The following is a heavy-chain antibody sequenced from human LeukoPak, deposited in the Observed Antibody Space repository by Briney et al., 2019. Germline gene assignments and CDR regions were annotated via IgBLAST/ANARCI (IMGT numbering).Heavy chain of an antibody. CDR3: ARDRGYHAAGGYDAFDF. Sequence: SETLSLTCAVYGGSFSGYYWSWLRQPAGKGLEWIGRIYTSGSTNYNPSLRSRVTMSVDTSKNQFSLKLSSVTAADTAVYYCARDRGYHAAGGYDAFDFWGQGTMVTVSS. CDR1: GGSFSGYY. V-gene: IGHV4-4*07. D-gene: IGHD6-13*01. J-gene: IGHJ3*01. CDR2: IYTSGST.